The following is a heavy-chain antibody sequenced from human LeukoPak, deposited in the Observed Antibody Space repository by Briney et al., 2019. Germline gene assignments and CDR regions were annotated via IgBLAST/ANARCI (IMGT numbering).Heavy chain of an antibody. D-gene: IGHD4-17*01. Sequence: GGSLRLSCAASGFTFSSYAMSWVRQAPGKGLEWVSAISGSGGSTYYAESVRVRFTISRDNSKDTLYLQMNSLRAEDTAVYYCAKETYTVTRYNYFDYWGQGTLVTVSS. J-gene: IGHJ4*02. CDR3: AKETYTVTRYNYFDY. V-gene: IGHV3-23*01. CDR2: ISGSGGST. CDR1: GFTFSSYA.